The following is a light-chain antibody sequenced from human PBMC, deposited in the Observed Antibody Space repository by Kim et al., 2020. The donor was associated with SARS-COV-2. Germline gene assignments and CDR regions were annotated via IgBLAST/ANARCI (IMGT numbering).Light chain of an antibody. Sequence: GQSVTISCTGTSCDVGGYNYVSWYQQHPGKAPKLMIYEVNKRPSGVPDRFSGSKSGNTASLTVSGLQAEDEADYYCSSYAGSNNLVFGGGTQLTVL. CDR2: EVN. CDR3: SSYAGSNNLV. V-gene: IGLV2-8*01. CDR1: SCDVGGYNY. J-gene: IGLJ2*01.